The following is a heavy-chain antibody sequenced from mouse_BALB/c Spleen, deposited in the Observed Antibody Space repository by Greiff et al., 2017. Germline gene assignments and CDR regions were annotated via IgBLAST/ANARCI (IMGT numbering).Heavy chain of an antibody. J-gene: IGHJ4*01. CDR2: ISYSGST. CDR3: ARKYGNIYYAMDY. D-gene: IGHD2-10*02. CDR1: GYSITSDYA. V-gene: IGHV3-2*02. Sequence: VQLKESGPGLVKPSQSLSLTCTVTGYSITSDYAWNWIRQFPGNKLEWMGYISYSGSTSYNPSLKSRISITRDTSKNQFFLQLNSVTTEDTATYYCARKYGNIYYAMDYWGQGTSVTVSS.